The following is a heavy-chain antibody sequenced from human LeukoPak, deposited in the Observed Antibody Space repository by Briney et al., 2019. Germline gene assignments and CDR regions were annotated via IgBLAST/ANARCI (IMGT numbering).Heavy chain of an antibody. J-gene: IGHJ4*02. Sequence: GGSLRLSCAASGFTFSSYGMHWVRQAPGKGLEWVAFIRSDGSNKYYADSVKGRFTISRDNSKNTLYLQMNSLRSEDTAVYYCARDFRFHDDYWGQGTLVTVSS. CDR3: ARDFRFHDDY. CDR1: GFTFSSYG. CDR2: IRSDGSNK. V-gene: IGHV3-30*02.